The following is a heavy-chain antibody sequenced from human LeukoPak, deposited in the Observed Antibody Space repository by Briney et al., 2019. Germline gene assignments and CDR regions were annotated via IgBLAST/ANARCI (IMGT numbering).Heavy chain of an antibody. CDR3: ARGREHIVVVTAIDGSGYYFDY. Sequence: GSLRLSCAASGFTFSSYWMSWIRQPPGKGLEWIGEINHSGSTNYNPSLKSRVTISVDTSKNQFSLKLSSVTAADTAVYYCARGREHIVVVTAIDGSGYYFDYWGQGTLVTVSS. CDR1: GFTFSSYW. J-gene: IGHJ4*02. V-gene: IGHV4-34*01. CDR2: INHSGST. D-gene: IGHD2-21*02.